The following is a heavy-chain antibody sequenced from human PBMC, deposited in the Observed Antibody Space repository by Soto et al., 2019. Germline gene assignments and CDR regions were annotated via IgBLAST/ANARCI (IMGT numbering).Heavy chain of an antibody. CDR2: IKSKTDGGTT. Sequence: EVQLVESGGGLVKPGGSLRLSCAASGFTFSNAWMNWVRQAPGKGLEWVGRIKSKTDGGTTDYAAPVKGRFTISRDDSKNTLYLQMNSLKTEDTAVYYCTTECQCYDILTGFRPNGYYYYGMDVWGQGTTVTVSS. D-gene: IGHD3-9*01. CDR1: GFTFSNAW. J-gene: IGHJ6*02. CDR3: TTECQCYDILTGFRPNGYYYYGMDV. V-gene: IGHV3-15*07.